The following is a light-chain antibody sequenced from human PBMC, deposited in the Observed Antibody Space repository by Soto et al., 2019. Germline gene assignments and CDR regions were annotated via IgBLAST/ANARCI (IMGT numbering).Light chain of an antibody. CDR1: SSDVGGYDY. CDR2: EVT. V-gene: IGLV2-8*01. CDR3: SSHAGSTLYV. J-gene: IGLJ1*01. Sequence: QSVLAQPPSASGSRGQSVTISCTGTSSDVGGYDYVSWYQQHPGKAPKLMIYEVTKRPSGVPDRFSGSKSGNTASLTVSGLQAEDEADYYCSSHAGSTLYVFGTGTTVTVL.